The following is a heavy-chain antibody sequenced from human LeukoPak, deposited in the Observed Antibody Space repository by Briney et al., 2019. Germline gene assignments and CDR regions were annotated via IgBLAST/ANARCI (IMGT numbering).Heavy chain of an antibody. Sequence: SETLSLTCTVSGGSISSYYWSWIRQPAGKGLERIGRIYTSGSTNYNPSLKSRVTMSVDTSKNQFSLKLSSVTAADTAVYYCARGRVYTSSSPLDYWGQGTLVTVSS. V-gene: IGHV4-4*07. D-gene: IGHD6-6*01. J-gene: IGHJ4*02. CDR3: ARGRVYTSSSPLDY. CDR1: GGSISSYY. CDR2: IYTSGST.